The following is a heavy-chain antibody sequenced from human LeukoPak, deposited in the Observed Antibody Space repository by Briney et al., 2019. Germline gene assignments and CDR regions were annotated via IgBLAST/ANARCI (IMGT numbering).Heavy chain of an antibody. V-gene: IGHV3-66*02. D-gene: IGHD3-16*02. CDR2: IYSGGST. CDR3: ARERLGELSFRT. J-gene: IGHJ5*02. CDR1: GFTVSSNH. Sequence: GGSLRLSCAASGFTVSSNHMSWVRQAPGKGLEWVSVIYSGGSTYYADSVKGRFTISRDNSKNTLYLQMNSLRAEDTAVYYCARERLGELSFRTWGQGTLVTVSS.